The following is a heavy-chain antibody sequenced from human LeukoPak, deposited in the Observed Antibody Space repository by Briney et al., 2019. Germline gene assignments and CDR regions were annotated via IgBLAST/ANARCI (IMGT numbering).Heavy chain of an antibody. J-gene: IGHJ3*01. CDR1: GDSVSNHVVG. CDR3: ARGVNSGFDV. Sequence: SQTLSLTCGISGDSVSNHVVGCNWIRQSPSRVLEWLGRAYWGSTSCAMSVKSRISINSDTSKNQFSLQLTSVSPEDTAVYFCARGVNSGFDVWGQGTMVTVSS. D-gene: IGHD3-10*01. V-gene: IGHV6-1*01. CDR2: AYWGST.